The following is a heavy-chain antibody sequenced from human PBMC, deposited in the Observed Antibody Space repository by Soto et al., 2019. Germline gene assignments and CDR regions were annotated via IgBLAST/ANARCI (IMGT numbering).Heavy chain of an antibody. CDR2: IYFTGKT. V-gene: IGHV4-31*03. J-gene: IGHJ6*01. CDR1: VVSISKGGYY. D-gene: IGHD4-4*01. CDR3: AKDPSPQQTTAGTLGWLDV. Sequence: PSETLSLTCSFSVVSISKGGYYCAWIRQRPWKGLEWMGFIYFTGKTNYNPSFESRLSMSVDMSRNQLSLRLTSVTAADTAVYFCAKDPSPQQTTAGTLGWLDVWGQATLVTVSS.